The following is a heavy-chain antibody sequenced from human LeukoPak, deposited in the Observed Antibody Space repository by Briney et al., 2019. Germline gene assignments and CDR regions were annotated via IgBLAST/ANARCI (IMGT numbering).Heavy chain of an antibody. CDR2: ISSSGSTI. V-gene: IGHV3-11*04. CDR1: GFTFSDYY. Sequence: GGSLRLSCAASGFTFSDYYMSWIRQAPGKGLEWVSYISSSGSTIYYADSVKGRFTISRDNFKNTLYLEMNSLRAEDTAVYYCARPPSSSGWSAFDYWGQGTLVTVSS. J-gene: IGHJ4*02. CDR3: ARPPSSSGWSAFDY. D-gene: IGHD6-19*01.